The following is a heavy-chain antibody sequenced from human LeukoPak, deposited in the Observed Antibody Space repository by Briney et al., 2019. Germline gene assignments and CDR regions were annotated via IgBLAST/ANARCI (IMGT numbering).Heavy chain of an antibody. CDR3: AKVGSDIVVVPAAMVNYYYGMDV. D-gene: IGHD2-2*01. J-gene: IGHJ6*02. V-gene: IGHV3-30*02. CDR1: GFTFSSYG. Sequence: PGGSLRLSCAASGFTFSSYGMHWVRQAPGKGLEWVAFIRYDGSNKYYADSVKGRFTISRDNSKNTLYLQMNSLRAEDTAVYYCAKVGSDIVVVPAAMVNYYYGMDVWGQGTTVTVSS. CDR2: IRYDGSNK.